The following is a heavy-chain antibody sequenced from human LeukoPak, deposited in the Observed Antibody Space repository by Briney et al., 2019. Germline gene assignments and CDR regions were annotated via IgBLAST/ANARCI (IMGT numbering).Heavy chain of an antibody. J-gene: IGHJ5*02. CDR1: GFTFSSYA. V-gene: IGHV3-30-3*01. CDR2: LTYDGSNQ. CDR3: ARESGRGGYDIGL. D-gene: IGHD3-9*01. Sequence: PGGSLRLSCAASGFTFSSYAMHWVRQAPGKGLEWVGVLTYDGSNQYYADSVKGRFTISRDNSKSTLFLQMNSLRVEDTAAYFCARESGRGGYDIGLWGQGTLVTVSS.